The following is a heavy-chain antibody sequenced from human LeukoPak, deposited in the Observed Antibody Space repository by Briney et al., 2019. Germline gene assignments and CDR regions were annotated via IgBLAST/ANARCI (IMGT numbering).Heavy chain of an antibody. CDR2: IFSTGAT. Sequence: SETLSLTCTVSGGSISGHYWTWIRLLPGKGLELVGHIFSTGATHYNPSLRGRVTLSIDTSKNQFSLTLTSVNVEDTAVYYCARSSTRFGSGCSDASCYVHYWGQGTQVTVSP. J-gene: IGHJ4*02. D-gene: IGHD2-2*01. V-gene: IGHV4-59*11. CDR3: ARSSTRFGSGCSDASCYVHY. CDR1: GGSISGHY.